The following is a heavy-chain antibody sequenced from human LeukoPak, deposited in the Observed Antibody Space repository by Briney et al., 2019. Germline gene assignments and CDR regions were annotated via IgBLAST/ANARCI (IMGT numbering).Heavy chain of an antibody. CDR2: INPNSGGT. V-gene: IGHV1-2*02. D-gene: IGHD2-2*01. Sequence: ASVKVSCKASGYTFTGYYMHWVRQAPGQGLEWMGWINPNSGGTNYAQKFKGRFTTTRDTSISTAYMELSRLRSDDTAVYYCALLGYCSSTSCYGFDPWGQGTLVTVSS. CDR1: GYTFTGYY. CDR3: ALLGYCSSTSCYGFDP. J-gene: IGHJ5*02.